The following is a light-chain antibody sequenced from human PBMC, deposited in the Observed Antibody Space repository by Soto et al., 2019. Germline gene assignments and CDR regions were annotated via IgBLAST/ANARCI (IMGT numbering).Light chain of an antibody. J-gene: IGKJ1*01. CDR3: QQRSNWPPTWT. CDR2: DAS. CDR1: QSVSSY. V-gene: IGKV3-11*01. Sequence: EIVLSQSPATLSLSPGERATLSCRASQSVSSYLAWYQHIPGQAPRLLIYDASKRATGIPARFSGSGSGTDFTLTIRSLESEDFAVDYCQQRSNWPPTWTFGQGTKVEVK.